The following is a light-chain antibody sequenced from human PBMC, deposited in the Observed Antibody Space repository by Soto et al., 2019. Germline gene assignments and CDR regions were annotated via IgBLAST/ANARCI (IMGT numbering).Light chain of an antibody. Sequence: QSVLTQPPSASGTPGQRVTISCSGSTSNIGNNNVYWYQQFPGTAPRLLIYKSDQRPSGVPDRFSGSKSGTSASLAISGLRSEDDSDYYCAAWDDNLSEWLFGGGTKLTVL. CDR1: TSNIGNNN. V-gene: IGLV1-47*01. CDR3: AAWDDNLSEWL. CDR2: KSD. J-gene: IGLJ3*02.